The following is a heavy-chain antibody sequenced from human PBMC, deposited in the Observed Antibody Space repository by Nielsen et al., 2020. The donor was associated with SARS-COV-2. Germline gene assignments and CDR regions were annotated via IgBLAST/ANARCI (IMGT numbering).Heavy chain of an antibody. CDR1: GFTFSSYS. Sequence: GESLKISCAASGFTFSSYSMHWVRQAPGKGLEWVAVISYDGSNKYYADSVKGRFTISRDNSKTTLYLQMNSLRAEDTAIYYCAKDRPPNYSYGMDVWGQGTTVTVSS. CDR3: AKDRPPNYSYGMDV. J-gene: IGHJ6*02. V-gene: IGHV3-30*18. CDR2: ISYDGSNK.